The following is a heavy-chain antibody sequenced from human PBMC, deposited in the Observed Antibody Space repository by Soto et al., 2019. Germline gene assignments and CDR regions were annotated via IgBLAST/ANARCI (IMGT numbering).Heavy chain of an antibody. J-gene: IGHJ6*02. Sequence: QEQMVQSGAEVKRPGSAVKVSCKASGTTFSMSAISWVRQAPGQGLEWLGGIVPAYDTSIHAQKFRGRLSISADTSTTTVYMELSGLRSDDTAVYYCARDSPGGGFDTWGSPAYSYGMDVWGQGTRVTVSS. CDR2: IVPAYDTS. CDR3: ARDSPGGGFDTWGSPAYSYGMDV. D-gene: IGHD3-16*01. CDR1: GTTFSMSA. V-gene: IGHV1-69*06.